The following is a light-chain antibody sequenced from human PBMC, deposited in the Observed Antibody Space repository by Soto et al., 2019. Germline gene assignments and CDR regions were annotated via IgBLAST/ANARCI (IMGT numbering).Light chain of an antibody. CDR3: QQYGSSPRT. J-gene: IGKJ1*01. CDR2: GAF. Sequence: EIVLTHSPGTLSLSPLERATFSFMSSQSVSSNYLAWYQQKPGQAPRLLIYGAFKRATGIPDRFSGSGSGTDFTLTISRMEPEDFAVYCCQQYGSSPRTFGQGTKVDIK. CDR1: QSVSSNY. V-gene: IGKV3-20*01.